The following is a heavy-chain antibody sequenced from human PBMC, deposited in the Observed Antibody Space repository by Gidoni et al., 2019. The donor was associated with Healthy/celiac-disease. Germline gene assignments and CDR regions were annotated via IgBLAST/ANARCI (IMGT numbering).Heavy chain of an antibody. V-gene: IGHV3-15*01. CDR2: IKSKTDGGTT. CDR3: TTDGLLLWFGEGTEFDY. J-gene: IGHJ4*02. D-gene: IGHD3-10*01. CDR1: GFPFSNAW. Sequence: EVQLVESGGGLVKPGGSLRLSCAAPGFPFSNAWMRWVRQAPGKGREWVGRIKSKTDGGTTDYAAPVKGRFTISRDDSKNTLYLQMNSLKTEDTAVYYCTTDGLLLWFGEGTEFDYWGQGTLVTVSS.